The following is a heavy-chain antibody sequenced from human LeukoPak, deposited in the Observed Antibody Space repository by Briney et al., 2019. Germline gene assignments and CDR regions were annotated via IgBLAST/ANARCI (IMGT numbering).Heavy chain of an antibody. V-gene: IGHV4-38-2*02. CDR1: GYSISSGYY. CDR2: IYHSGST. CDR3: ARGGSGYDFWSGYNGAFDI. Sequence: SETLSLTCTVSGYSISSGYYWGWIRQPPGKGLEWIGRIYHSGSTYYNPSLKSRVTISVDTSKNQFSLKLSSVTAADTAVYYCARGGSGYDFWSGYNGAFDIWGQGTMVTVSS. D-gene: IGHD3-3*01. J-gene: IGHJ3*02.